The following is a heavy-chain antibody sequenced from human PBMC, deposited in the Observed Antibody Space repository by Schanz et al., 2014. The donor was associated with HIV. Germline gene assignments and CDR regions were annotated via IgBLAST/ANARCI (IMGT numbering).Heavy chain of an antibody. V-gene: IGHV4-4*07. CDR2: ISARGSS. Sequence: QVQLQESGPGLVKPSETLSLTCTVSGGSISGHYWSWIRQPAGKGLEWIGRISARGSSNYNPSLKSPLAMSIDTSKKKFSLTLSSVTAADTAVYYCASSITISGVVYAMDVWGQGTTVTVSS. D-gene: IGHD3-3*01. J-gene: IGHJ6*02. CDR3: ASSITISGVVYAMDV. CDR1: GGSISGHY.